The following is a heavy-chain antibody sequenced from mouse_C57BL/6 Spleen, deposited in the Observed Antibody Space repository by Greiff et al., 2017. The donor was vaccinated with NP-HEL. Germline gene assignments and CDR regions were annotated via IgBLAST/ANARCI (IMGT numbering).Heavy chain of an antibody. Sequence: EVQLQQSGAELVRPGASVKLSCTASGFNIKDYYMHWVKQRPEQGLEWIGRIDPEDGDTEYAPKFKGKATMTADTSSNTTYLQLSSLTSEDTAVYYCTTSPLYYGKEDAMDYWGQGTSVTVSS. CDR3: TTSPLYYGKEDAMDY. CDR2: IDPEDGDT. J-gene: IGHJ4*01. D-gene: IGHD1-1*01. V-gene: IGHV14-1*01. CDR1: GFNIKDYY.